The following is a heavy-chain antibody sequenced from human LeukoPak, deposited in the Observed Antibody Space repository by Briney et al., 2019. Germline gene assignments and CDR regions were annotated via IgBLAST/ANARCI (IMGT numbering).Heavy chain of an antibody. J-gene: IGHJ4*02. CDR2: IYHSGST. CDR3: ARGQSSYGLRSLDY. Sequence: PSETLSLTCAVSGGSISSSNWWSWVRQPPGKGLEWIGEIYHSGSTNYNPSLRSRVTISVDKSKNQFSLKLSSVTAADTAVYYCARGQSSYGLRSLDYWGQGTLVTVSS. V-gene: IGHV4-4*02. D-gene: IGHD5-18*01. CDR1: GGSISSSNW.